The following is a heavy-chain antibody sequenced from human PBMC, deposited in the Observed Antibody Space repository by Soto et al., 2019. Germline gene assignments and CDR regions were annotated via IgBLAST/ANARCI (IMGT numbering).Heavy chain of an antibody. CDR2: ISGSGGST. V-gene: IGHV3-23*01. J-gene: IGHJ4*02. CDR1: GFTFSSYA. CDR3: AKGERFGSSWSNYFDY. Sequence: GGSLRLSCAASGFTFSSYAMSWVRQAPGKGLGWVSAISGSGGSTYSADSVRGRLTISRDNSRSTLYLQMNSLRAEDTAVYYCAKGERFGSSWSNYFDYWGQGTLVTVSS. D-gene: IGHD6-13*01.